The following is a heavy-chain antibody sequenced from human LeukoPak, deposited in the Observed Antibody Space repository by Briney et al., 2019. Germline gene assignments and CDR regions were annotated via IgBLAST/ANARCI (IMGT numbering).Heavy chain of an antibody. Sequence: GGSLRLSCAASGFTFSSYAMSWVRQAPGKGLEGVSAFSGSGGSTYYADSVKGRFTISRDNSKNTLYLQMNSLRAEHTAGHYFGRVLVPDDVCSGFYY. CDR1: GFTFSSYA. CDR3: GRVLVPDDVCSGFYY. D-gene: IGHD3-3*01. J-gene: IGHJ4*01. CDR2: FSGSGGST. V-gene: IGHV3-23*01.